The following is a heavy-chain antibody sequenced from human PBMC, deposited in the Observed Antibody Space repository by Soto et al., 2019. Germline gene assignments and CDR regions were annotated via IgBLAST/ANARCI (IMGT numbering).Heavy chain of an antibody. J-gene: IGHJ4*02. CDR3: AGSPPGVAGRYYFDY. V-gene: IGHV3-33*01. CDR1: GFAFSNYG. CDR2: IWYDGSNK. Sequence: QVQLVESGGGVVQPGRSLRLSCAASGFAFSNYGMHWVRQTPGKGLEWVALIWYDGSNKYYADSVKGRFTISRDNSNNTLYLQMHSLRGEDTAVYFCAGSPPGVAGRYYFDYWCQGTLVNVSS. D-gene: IGHD6-6*01.